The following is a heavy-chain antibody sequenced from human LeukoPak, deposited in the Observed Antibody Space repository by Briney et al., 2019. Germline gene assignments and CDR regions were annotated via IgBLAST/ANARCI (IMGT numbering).Heavy chain of an antibody. V-gene: IGHV4-59*11. CDR2: IYYSGST. Sequence: PSETLSLTCTLSVHSLSSHYGRWIPQPRGRGLEWVGYIYYSGSTNYNPSLKSRVTISVDTSKNQFSLKLSPVTAADTAVYYCARGRITMNFDYWGQGTLVTVSS. CDR3: ARGRITMNFDY. CDR1: VHSLSSHY. J-gene: IGHJ4*02. D-gene: IGHD3-22*01.